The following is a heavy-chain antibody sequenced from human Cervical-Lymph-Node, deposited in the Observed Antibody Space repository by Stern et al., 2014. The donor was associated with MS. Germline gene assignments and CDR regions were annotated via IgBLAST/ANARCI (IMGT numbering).Heavy chain of an antibody. CDR1: QYNLTTHA. Sequence: QVQLVQSGSELKKPGASVKVSCTASQYNLTTHAINWVRQAPGQGLEWMGWINTKTGNPTFAQGFTGRFVFSVDTSINTAYLQISSLKADDSAVYYCATWGSGSSPPLFYWGQGTLVTVSS. V-gene: IGHV7-4-1*02. CDR2: INTKTGNP. D-gene: IGHD6-6*01. CDR3: ATWGSGSSPPLFY. J-gene: IGHJ4*02.